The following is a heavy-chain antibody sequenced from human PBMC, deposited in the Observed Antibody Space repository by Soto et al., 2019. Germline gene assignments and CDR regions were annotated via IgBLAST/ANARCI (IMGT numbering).Heavy chain of an antibody. Sequence: GGSLRLSCAASGFTFSGSAMHWVRQASGKGLEWVGRIRSKANSYATAYAASVKGRFTISRDDSKNTAYLQMNSLKTEDTAVYYCTRPFFETYCSGGSCYSDYYYMDVWGKGTTVTVSS. CDR2: IRSKANSYAT. CDR1: GFTFSGSA. D-gene: IGHD2-15*01. CDR3: TRPFFETYCSGGSCYSDYYYMDV. J-gene: IGHJ6*03. V-gene: IGHV3-73*01.